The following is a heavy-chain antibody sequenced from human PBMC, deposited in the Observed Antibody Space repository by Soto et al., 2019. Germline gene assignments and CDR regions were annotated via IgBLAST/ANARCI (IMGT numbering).Heavy chain of an antibody. CDR2: INPSGGGT. CDR1: GYTFTNYY. Sequence: QVQLVQSGAEVKKPGASVKVSCKASGYTFTNYYMHWVRQAPGQGLEWMGIINPSGGGTSYAQKFQGRITMTRDTSTSTVYMELSSLRSEDTAVYYCARPRPIDSSGPRAFEFWDQGTMVTISS. V-gene: IGHV1-46*01. J-gene: IGHJ3*01. D-gene: IGHD3-22*01. CDR3: ARPRPIDSSGPRAFEF.